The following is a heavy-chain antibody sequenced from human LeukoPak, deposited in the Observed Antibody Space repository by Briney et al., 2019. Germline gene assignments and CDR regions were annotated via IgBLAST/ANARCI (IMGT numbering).Heavy chain of an antibody. CDR2: LDSGGSA. J-gene: IGHJ4*02. D-gene: IGHD2-15*01. CDR1: GFTFSSYE. V-gene: IGHV3-53*01. Sequence: GSLRLSCAASGFTFSSYEMNWVRQAPGKGLEWLSVLDSGGSAIYSDSVRGRSTISRDNSKNTLHLQMDSLTIEDSALYYCARDHVVASGAVAYWGQGTLVTVSS. CDR3: ARDHVVASGAVAY.